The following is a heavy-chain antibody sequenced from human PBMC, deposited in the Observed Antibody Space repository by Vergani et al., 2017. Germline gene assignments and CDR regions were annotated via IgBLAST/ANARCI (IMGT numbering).Heavy chain of an antibody. J-gene: IGHJ5*02. CDR2: INAGNGNT. CDR3: ARGLWFGELSYIGNWFDP. V-gene: IGHV1-3*01. CDR1: GYTFTNYV. D-gene: IGHD3-10*01. Sequence: QVQLVQSGAEVKKPGASVKLSCKASGYTFTNYVMHWVRQAPGQRLEWMGWINAGNGNTKYSQKFQGRVTLTRDTPASTAYMELSSLRSEDTAVYYCARGLWFGELSYIGNWFDPWGQGTLVTVSS.